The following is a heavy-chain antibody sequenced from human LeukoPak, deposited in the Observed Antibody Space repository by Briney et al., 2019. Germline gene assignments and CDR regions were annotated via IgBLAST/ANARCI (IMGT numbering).Heavy chain of an antibody. CDR2: ISGSGGST. Sequence: PGGSLRLSCAASGFTFSSYAMSWVRQAPGKGLEWVSAISGSGGSTYYADSVKGRFTISRDNSKNTLYLQMNSLRAEDTAVYYCAKVPPYYYDSSALGGGYWGQGTLVTVSS. D-gene: IGHD3-22*01. CDR3: AKVPPYYYDSSALGGGY. V-gene: IGHV3-23*01. J-gene: IGHJ4*02. CDR1: GFTFSSYA.